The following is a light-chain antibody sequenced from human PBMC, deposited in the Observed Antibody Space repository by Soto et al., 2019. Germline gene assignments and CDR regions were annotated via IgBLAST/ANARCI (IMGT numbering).Light chain of an antibody. J-gene: IGLJ2*01. CDR3: TVWDDSLRGRL. CDR2: RNN. CDR1: SSNIGSNY. V-gene: IGLV1-47*01. Sequence: QSVLTQPPSASGTPGQRVTISCSGSSSNIGSNYVYWYQQLPGTAPQLLIYRNNQRPSGVPDRFSGSKSGTSASLAISALRSEDEADYYCTVWDDSLRGRLFGGGTKVTAL.